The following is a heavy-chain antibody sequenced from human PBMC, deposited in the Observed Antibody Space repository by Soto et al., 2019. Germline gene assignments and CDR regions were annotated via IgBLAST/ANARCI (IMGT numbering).Heavy chain of an antibody. J-gene: IGHJ3*02. Sequence: QVQLQESGPGLVXPXXXLSLXXXVSGGSISSSNWWSWVRQPPGKGLEWIGEIYHSGSTNYNPSLKSRVTISVDKSKNQFSLKLSSVTAADTAVYYCASLIIVDAFDIWGQGTMVTVSS. CDR3: ASLIIVDAFDI. V-gene: IGHV4-4*02. D-gene: IGHD1-26*01. CDR2: IYHSGST. CDR1: GGSISSSNW.